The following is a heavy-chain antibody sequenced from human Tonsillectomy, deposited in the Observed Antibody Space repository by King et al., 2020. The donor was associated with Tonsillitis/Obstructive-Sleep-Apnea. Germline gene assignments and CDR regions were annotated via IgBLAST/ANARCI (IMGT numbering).Heavy chain of an antibody. CDR1: GGSISSGGYY. CDR2: IYYSGST. J-gene: IGHJ5*02. D-gene: IGHD2-2*01. V-gene: IGHV4-31*03. CDR3: ARLVIVVVSACRWAPPADDWFDP. Sequence: QLQESGPGLVKPSQTLSLTCTVSGGSISSGGYYWSWIRQHPGKGLEWIGYIYYSGSTYYNPSLKSRVTISVDTSKNRFSLKLSSVTAADTAVYYCARLVIVVVSACRWAPPADDWFDPWGQGTLVTVSS.